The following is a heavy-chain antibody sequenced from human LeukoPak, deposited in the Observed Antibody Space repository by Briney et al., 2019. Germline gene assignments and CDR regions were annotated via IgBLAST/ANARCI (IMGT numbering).Heavy chain of an antibody. J-gene: IGHJ4*02. Sequence: ASVKVSCKASGYIFTSFYMHWVRQAPGQGLEWMGIINPSGGSTSYAQKFQGRVTMTRDTSTSTVYMELSSLRSEDTAVYYCARASLGDLFYSDFWGQGTLVTVSS. CDR3: ARASLGDLFYSDF. CDR2: INPSGGST. CDR1: GYIFTSFY. D-gene: IGHD3-16*01. V-gene: IGHV1-46*01.